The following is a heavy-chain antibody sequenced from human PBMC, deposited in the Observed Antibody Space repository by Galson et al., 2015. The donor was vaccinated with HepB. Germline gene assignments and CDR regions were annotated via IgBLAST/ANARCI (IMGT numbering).Heavy chain of an antibody. D-gene: IGHD5-18*01. CDR2: IIDSADSA. V-gene: IGHV3-23*01. CDR3: AKTFIHLWLLIDH. J-gene: IGHJ5*02. CDR1: GFSFSNYA. Sequence: SLRLSCAASGFSFSNYAMTWVRQAPGKGLEWVSSIIDSADSAVYADSVKGRFTISRDNSKRMLYLHMNSLRVDDTAIYYCAKTFIHLWLLIDHWSQGSLVTVSS.